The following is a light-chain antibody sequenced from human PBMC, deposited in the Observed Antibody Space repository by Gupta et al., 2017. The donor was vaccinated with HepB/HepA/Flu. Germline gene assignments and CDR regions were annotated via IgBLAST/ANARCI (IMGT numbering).Light chain of an antibody. CDR1: SSNIGAGYD. CDR3: QYDSSLSGVV. CDR2: THT. J-gene: IGLJ2*01. Sequence: QSVLTQPSSVSGAPGQRVTISCTGSSSNIGAGYDVHWYQQRPGTAPKLLIYTHTNRPSGVPDRFSGSKSGTSASLAITGLQAEDEADYYCQYDSSLSGVVFGGGTKLTVL. V-gene: IGLV1-40*01.